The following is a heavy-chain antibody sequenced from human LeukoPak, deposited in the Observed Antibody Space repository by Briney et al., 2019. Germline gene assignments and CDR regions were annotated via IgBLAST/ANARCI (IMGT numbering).Heavy chain of an antibody. D-gene: IGHD2-2*01. CDR2: IYYSGST. J-gene: IGHJ4*02. CDR3: ARSLGYCSNNSCYGGDFDY. CDR1: GGSISSSSYY. V-gene: IGHV4-39*07. Sequence: SETLSLTCTVSGGSISSSSYYWGWIRQPPGKGLEWIGSIYYSGSTYYNPSLKSRVTISVDTSKNQFSLKLSSVTAADTAVYYCARSLGYCSNNSCYGGDFDYWGQGTLVTVSS.